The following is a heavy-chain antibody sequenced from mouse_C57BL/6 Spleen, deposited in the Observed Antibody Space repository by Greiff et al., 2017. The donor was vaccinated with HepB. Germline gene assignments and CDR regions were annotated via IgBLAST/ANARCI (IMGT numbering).Heavy chain of an antibody. CDR1: GFTFSDYG. CDR3: AKTYGSSYGGVDY. D-gene: IGHD1-1*01. CDR2: ISSGSSTI. V-gene: IGHV5-17*01. J-gene: IGHJ2*01. Sequence: EVKLLESGGGLVKPGGSLKLSCAASGFTFSDYGMHWVRQAPEKGLEWVAYISSGSSTIYYADTVKGRFTISRDNAKNTLFLQMTSLRSEDTAMYYWAKTYGSSYGGVDYWGQGTTLTVSS.